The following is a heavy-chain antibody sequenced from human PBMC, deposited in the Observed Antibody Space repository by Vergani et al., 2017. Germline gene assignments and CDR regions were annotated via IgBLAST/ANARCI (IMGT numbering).Heavy chain of an antibody. Sequence: EVQLVESGGGLVQPGGSLRLSCAASGFTFSSYSMNWVRQAPGKGLEWVSSISSSSSYIYYADSVKGRFTISRDNAKNSLYLQMNSLRAEDTAVYYCAREGDYYDSSGYYDYWGQGTLVTVSS. D-gene: IGHD3-22*01. J-gene: IGHJ4*02. CDR2: ISSSSSYI. V-gene: IGHV3-21*01. CDR1: GFTFSSYS. CDR3: AREGDYYDSSGYYDY.